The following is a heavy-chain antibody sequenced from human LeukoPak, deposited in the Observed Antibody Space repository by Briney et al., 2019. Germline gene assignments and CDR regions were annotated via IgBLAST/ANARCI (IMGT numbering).Heavy chain of an antibody. CDR3: ARRQGCSNTACPPDY. V-gene: IGHV5-51*01. CDR2: IYAGDSDT. CDR1: GFSFNTYW. Sequence: GESLKISCTGSGFSFNTYWIGWVRQMPGKGLEWMGIIYAGDSDTRYSPSFQGQVTISVDKSISTAYLQWSSLKASDTAMYYCARRQGCSNTACPPDYWGQGTLVTVSS. J-gene: IGHJ4*02. D-gene: IGHD2-2*01.